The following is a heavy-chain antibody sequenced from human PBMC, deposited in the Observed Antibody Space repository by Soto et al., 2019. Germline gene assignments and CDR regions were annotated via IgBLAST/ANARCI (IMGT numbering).Heavy chain of an antibody. Sequence: VQLLESGGSLVQPGGSLTLSCAASGFPFSSYAMSWVRQTPEKGLEWVAGISGGGNDRYYADFVKGRFTFSRDNSRNILDHQMNSLRADDTAMYFCARSLFMVAPDNEPFDCWGQGTLVTVAS. V-gene: IGHV3-23*01. J-gene: IGHJ4*02. D-gene: IGHD5-12*01. CDR1: GFPFSSYA. CDR3: ARSLFMVAPDNEPFDC. CDR2: ISGGGNDR.